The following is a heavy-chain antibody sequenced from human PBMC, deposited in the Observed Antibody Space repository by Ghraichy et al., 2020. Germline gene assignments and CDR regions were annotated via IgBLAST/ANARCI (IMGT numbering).Heavy chain of an antibody. J-gene: IGHJ6*02. CDR2: ISYDGSNK. D-gene: IGHD4-23*01. CDR3: ARGSTVVRFYYYAGMDV. Sequence: LSLTCAASGFTFSSYSMHWVRQAPGKGLEWVAVISYDGSNKYYAASVKGRFTISRDNSKNTLYLQMNSLRAEDTGVYYCARGSTVVRFYYYAGMDVWGQGTTVTVSS. V-gene: IGHV3-30-3*01. CDR1: GFTFSSYS.